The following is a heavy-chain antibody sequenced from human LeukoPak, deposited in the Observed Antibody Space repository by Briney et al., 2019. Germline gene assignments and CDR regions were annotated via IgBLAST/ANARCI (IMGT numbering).Heavy chain of an antibody. CDR3: ARGLQEMATFKGFNY. J-gene: IGHJ4*02. CDR1: GGSMTSAMYH. Sequence: SEALSLTCTVSGGSMTSAMYHWTWIRQSAGRGLEWLGRIYPTGTPNYNPSLKNRITIAIDTSKNQFSLTLTSVTAADTAVYYCARGLQEMATFKGFNYWGQGTRVSVSS. D-gene: IGHD5-24*01. CDR2: IYPTGTP. V-gene: IGHV4-61*02.